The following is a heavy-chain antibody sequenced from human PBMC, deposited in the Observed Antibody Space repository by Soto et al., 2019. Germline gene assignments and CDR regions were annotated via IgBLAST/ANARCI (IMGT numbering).Heavy chain of an antibody. CDR1: GGTFSSYT. D-gene: IGHD5-12*01. J-gene: IGHJ2*01. V-gene: IGHV1-69*12. CDR3: ARRNHRWLPLWYFDL. Sequence: QVQLVQSGAEVKKPVSSVTVSCKASGGTFSSYTISWVRQAPGQVLEWMGGIIPIFGTANYAQKFQGRVTIAADESTSTAYTELSSLRSEDTDVYYCARRNHRWLPLWYFDLWGRGTLVTVAS. CDR2: IIPIFGTA.